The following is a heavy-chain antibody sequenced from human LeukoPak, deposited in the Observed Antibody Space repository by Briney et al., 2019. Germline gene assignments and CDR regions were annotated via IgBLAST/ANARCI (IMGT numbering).Heavy chain of an antibody. CDR1: GFTFSSYW. CDR2: IKQDGSEK. J-gene: IGHJ3*02. V-gene: IGHV3-7*01. Sequence: PGGSLRLSCAASGFTFSSYWMSWVRQAPGKGLEWVANIKQDGSEKYYVDSVKGRFTISRDNAKNSLYLQMNSLRAEDTAVYYCARAIYGDYDSSGYYYDAFDIWGQGTMVTVSS. CDR3: ARAIYGDYDSSGYYYDAFDI. D-gene: IGHD3-22*01.